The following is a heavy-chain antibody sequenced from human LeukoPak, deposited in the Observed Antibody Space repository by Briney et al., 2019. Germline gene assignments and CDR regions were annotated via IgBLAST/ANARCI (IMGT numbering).Heavy chain of an antibody. J-gene: IGHJ4*02. CDR1: GYSISSGYY. CDR2: IYSRGTT. CDR3: ARDHTSWDPFDY. D-gene: IGHD1-26*01. Sequence: PSETLSLTCAVSGYSISSGYYWGWIRQPPGKGLEWVSAIYSRGTTYYADSVKGRFTISRDNSKNMLYLQMNSLRVEDTAVYYCARDHTSWDPFDYWGQGTLVTVSS. V-gene: IGHV3-66*03.